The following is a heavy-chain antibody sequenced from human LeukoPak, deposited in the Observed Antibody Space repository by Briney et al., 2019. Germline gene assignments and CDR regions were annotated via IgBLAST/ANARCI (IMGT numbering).Heavy chain of an antibody. CDR2: IYYSGST. CDR1: GGSISSHY. J-gene: IGHJ5*02. V-gene: IGHV4-59*11. Sequence: PSETLSLTCTVSGGSISSHYWSWIRQPPGKGLEWIGYIYYSGSTNYNPSLKSRVTISVDTSKNQFSLKLSSVTAADTAVYYCARTHCSSTSCYEGDWFDPWGQGTLVTVSS. D-gene: IGHD2-2*01. CDR3: ARTHCSSTSCYEGDWFDP.